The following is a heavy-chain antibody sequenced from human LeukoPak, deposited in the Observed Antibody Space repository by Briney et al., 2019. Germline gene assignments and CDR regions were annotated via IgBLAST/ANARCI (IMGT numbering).Heavy chain of an antibody. Sequence: GGSLRLSCAASGFTFDDHAMHWVRQAPGKGLEWVSGISWNSGSIVYADSVKGRFIISRDNARKSLYLQMNSLRAEDTAVYYCARATRGGYDGYFDYWGQGTLVTVSS. D-gene: IGHD5-12*01. J-gene: IGHJ4*02. CDR3: ARATRGGYDGYFDY. CDR1: GFTFDDHA. CDR2: ISWNSGSI. V-gene: IGHV3-9*01.